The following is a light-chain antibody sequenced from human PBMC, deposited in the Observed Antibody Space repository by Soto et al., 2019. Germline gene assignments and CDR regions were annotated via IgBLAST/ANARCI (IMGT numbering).Light chain of an antibody. CDR2: WAS. V-gene: IGKV4-1*01. CDR1: QSVLYSSNNKNH. Sequence: DIVMTQSPDSLAVSLGERATINCKSSQSVLYSSNNKNHLAWYQQKPGQPPKLLIYWASTRESGVPDRFSGSGSGTDFTLTISSLQAEDVAVYHCQQYYSTPPYTFGQGTKLEIK. CDR3: QQYYSTPPYT. J-gene: IGKJ2*01.